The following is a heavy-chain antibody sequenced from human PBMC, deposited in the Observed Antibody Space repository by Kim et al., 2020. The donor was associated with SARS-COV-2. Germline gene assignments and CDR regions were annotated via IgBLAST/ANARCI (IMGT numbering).Heavy chain of an antibody. CDR1: GFTFSSYS. CDR3: ARDQIAVAEYYFDY. CDR2: ISSSSYI. D-gene: IGHD6-19*01. Sequence: GGSLRLSCAASGFTFSSYSMNWVRQAPGKGLEWVSSISSSSYIYYADSVKGRFTISRDNAKNSLYLQMNSLRAEDTAVYYCARDQIAVAEYYFDYWGQGTLVTVSS. J-gene: IGHJ4*02. V-gene: IGHV3-21*01.